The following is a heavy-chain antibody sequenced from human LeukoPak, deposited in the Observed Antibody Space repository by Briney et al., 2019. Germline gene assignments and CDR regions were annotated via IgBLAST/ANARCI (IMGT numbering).Heavy chain of an antibody. D-gene: IGHD3-22*01. V-gene: IGHV4-34*01. J-gene: IGHJ6*02. Sequence: SETLSLTCTVFGGSFTDYFWTWIRHSPGKGLEWIGEINDYTGDTKYNPYLNSRVSISLEKYKNQLSLELRSVPAEDTAVYYCARGRIAKIVVVHSFSYGMDVWGQGTTVTVSS. CDR3: ARGRIAKIVVVHSFSYGMDV. CDR2: INDYTGDT. CDR1: GGSFTDYF.